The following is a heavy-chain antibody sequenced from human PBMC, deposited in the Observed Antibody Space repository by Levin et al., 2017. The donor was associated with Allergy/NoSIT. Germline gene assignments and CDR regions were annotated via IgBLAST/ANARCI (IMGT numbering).Heavy chain of an antibody. CDR3: AHSRRMATITWGVMGGSSYWYFDL. CDR2: IYWNDDK. V-gene: IGHV2-5*01. D-gene: IGHD5-24*01. CDR1: GFSLSTSGVG. J-gene: IGHJ2*01. Sequence: SGPTLVKPTQTLTLTCTFSGFSLSTSGVGVGWIRQPPGKALEWLALIYWNDDKRYSPSLKSRLTITKDTSKNQVVLTMTNMDPVDTATYYCAHSRRMATITWGVMGGSSYWYFDLWGRGTLVTVSS.